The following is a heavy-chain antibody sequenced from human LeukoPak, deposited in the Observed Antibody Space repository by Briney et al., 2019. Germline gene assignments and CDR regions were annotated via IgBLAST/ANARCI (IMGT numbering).Heavy chain of an antibody. CDR3: ARDIEEWELPPNWFDP. D-gene: IGHD1-26*01. CDR1: GGSISSSSYY. CDR2: IYYSGST. V-gene: IGHV4-39*07. J-gene: IGHJ5*02. Sequence: SETLSLTCTVSGGSISSSSYYWGWIRQPPGKGLEWIGSIYYSGSTYYNPSLKSRVTISVDTSKNQFSLKLSSVTAAGTAVYYCARDIEEWELPPNWFDPWGQGTLVTVSS.